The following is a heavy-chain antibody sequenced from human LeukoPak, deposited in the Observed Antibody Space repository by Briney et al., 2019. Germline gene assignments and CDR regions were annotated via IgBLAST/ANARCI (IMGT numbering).Heavy chain of an antibody. Sequence: GGSLRLSCAASGFTFSSYAMSWVRQAPGKGLEWVSAISGSGGSTYCADSVKGRFTISRDNSKNTLYLQMNSLRAEDTAVSYCAQAVSTYHYDSSGYYYFDYWGQGTLVTVP. D-gene: IGHD3-22*01. CDR3: AQAVSTYHYDSSGYYYFDY. V-gene: IGHV3-23*01. CDR1: GFTFSSYA. CDR2: ISGSGGST. J-gene: IGHJ4*02.